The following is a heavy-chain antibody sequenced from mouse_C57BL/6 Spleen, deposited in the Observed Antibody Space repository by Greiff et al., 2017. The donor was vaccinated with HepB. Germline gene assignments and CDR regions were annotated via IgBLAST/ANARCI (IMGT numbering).Heavy chain of an antibody. Sequence: EAGGGLVQPKGSLKLSCAASGFSFITYAMNWVRQAPGKGLEWVARIRSKSNNYATYYADSVKDRFTISRDDSESMLYLQMNNLKTEDTSMYYCVRHKGYAMDYWGQGTSVTVSS. CDR3: VRHKGYAMDY. J-gene: IGHJ4*01. CDR1: GFSFITYA. V-gene: IGHV10-1*01. CDR2: IRSKSNNYAT.